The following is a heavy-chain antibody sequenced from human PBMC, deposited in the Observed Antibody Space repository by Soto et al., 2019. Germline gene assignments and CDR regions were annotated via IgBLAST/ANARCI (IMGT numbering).Heavy chain of an antibody. J-gene: IGHJ4*02. CDR1: RGSISSGDYY. D-gene: IGHD6-13*01. Sequence: SETLSLTCTVSRGSISSGDYYWSWIRQPPGKGLEWIGYIYYSGSTYYNPSLKSRVTISVDTSKNQFSLKLSSVTAADTAVYYCARDPIAAAGPFDYWGQGTLVTVSS. V-gene: IGHV4-30-4*01. CDR2: IYYSGST. CDR3: ARDPIAAAGPFDY.